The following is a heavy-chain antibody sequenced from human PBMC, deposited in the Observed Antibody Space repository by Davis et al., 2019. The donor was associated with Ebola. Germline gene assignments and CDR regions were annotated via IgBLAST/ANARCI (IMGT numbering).Heavy chain of an antibody. CDR1: GGSISSSSYY. CDR3: ARADYDFWSGYYSDNWFDP. CDR2: IYYSGST. V-gene: IGHV4-61*01. J-gene: IGHJ5*02. Sequence: SETLSLTCTVSGGSISSSSYYWSWIRQPPGKGLEWIGYIYYSGSTNYNPSLKSRVTISVDTSKNQFSLKLSSVTAADTAVYYCARADYDFWSGYYSDNWFDPWGQGTLVTVSS. D-gene: IGHD3-3*01.